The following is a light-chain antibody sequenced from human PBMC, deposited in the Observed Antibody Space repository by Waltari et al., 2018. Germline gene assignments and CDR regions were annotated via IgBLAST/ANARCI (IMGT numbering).Light chain of an antibody. CDR2: DDS. Sequence: SYVLTQPPSVSVAPGQTARITFGGDRIGSKRVHWYQQKPGQAPVLVVFDDSDRPSGISERFSGSISGPTANLTISRVEAGDEADYYCQVWESSVVFGGGTKLTVL. CDR3: QVWESSVV. J-gene: IGLJ2*01. V-gene: IGLV3-21*02. CDR1: RIGSKR.